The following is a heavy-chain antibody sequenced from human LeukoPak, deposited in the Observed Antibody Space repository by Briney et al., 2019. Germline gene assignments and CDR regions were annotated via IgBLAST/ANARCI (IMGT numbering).Heavy chain of an antibody. CDR1: GGSISSYY. J-gene: IGHJ5*02. CDR3: ARAVFLGWFDP. CDR2: IYYSGST. V-gene: IGHV4-59*01. Sequence: SETLSLTCTVSGGSISSYYWSWIRQPPGKGLEWIGYIYYSGSTNYNPSLKSRVTISVDTSKNQFSLKLSSVTAADTVVYYCARAVFLGWFDPWGQGTLVTVSS. D-gene: IGHD3-3*01.